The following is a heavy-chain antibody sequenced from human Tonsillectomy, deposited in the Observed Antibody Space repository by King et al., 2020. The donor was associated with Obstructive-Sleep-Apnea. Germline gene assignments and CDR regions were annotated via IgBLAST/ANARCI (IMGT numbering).Heavy chain of an antibody. D-gene: IGHD3-9*01. V-gene: IGHV4-59*01. CDR3: ARRLSTALDILTGYDY. CDR2: IYYSGST. CDR1: GGSISSYY. Sequence: MQLQESGPGLVKPSETLSLTCTVSGGSISSYYWSWIRQPPGKGLEWIGYIYYSGSTNYNPSLKSRVTISVDTSKNQFSLKLSSVTAADTAVYYCARRLSTALDILTGYDYWGQGTLVTVSS. J-gene: IGHJ4*02.